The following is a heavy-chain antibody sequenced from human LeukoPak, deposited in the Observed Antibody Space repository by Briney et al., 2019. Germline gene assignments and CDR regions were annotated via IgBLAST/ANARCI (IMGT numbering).Heavy chain of an antibody. V-gene: IGHV3-23*01. CDR1: GFTFSRYA. J-gene: IGHJ4*02. CDR3: AKDNYDSSGYPLLDY. Sequence: GGSLRLSCAASGFTFSRYAMSWVRQAPGKGLEWVSAISVSGDTTCYADSVKGRFTISRDNSKNTLYLQMNSLRAEDTAVYYCAKDNYDSSGYPLLDYWGQGTLVTVSS. CDR2: ISVSGDTT. D-gene: IGHD3-22*01.